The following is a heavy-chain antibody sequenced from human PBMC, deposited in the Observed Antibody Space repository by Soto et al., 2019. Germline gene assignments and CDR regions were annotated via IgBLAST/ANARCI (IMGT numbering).Heavy chain of an antibody. V-gene: IGHV1-18*01. CDR2: ISAYNGNT. D-gene: IGHD6-19*01. CDR1: DYTFTNYG. CDR3: ARSSSGPPPVAFDI. J-gene: IGHJ3*02. Sequence: QVQLVQSGAEVKKPGASVKVSCKASDYTFTNYGISWVRQAPGQGIEWMGWISAYNGNTNYAQKLQGRVHMTTDTSTSAACMKLRSLRSDDTAGQYWARSSSGPPPVAFDIWGQGTIVTVSS.